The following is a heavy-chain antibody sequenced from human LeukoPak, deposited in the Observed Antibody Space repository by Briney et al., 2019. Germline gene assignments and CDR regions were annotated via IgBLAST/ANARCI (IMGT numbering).Heavy chain of an antibody. CDR2: IYYRGDI. V-gene: IGHV4-59*12. D-gene: IGHD2-2*01. Sequence: SETLSLTCSVSDGSIRTYYWSWIRQSPGQGLEWIGNIYYRGDINYNPSLKSRVTISVDTSKNQFSLKLSSVTAADTAVYYCARLSLGYCSSTSCYGDYYYYGMDVWGQGTTVTVSS. J-gene: IGHJ6*02. CDR3: ARLSLGYCSSTSCYGDYYYYGMDV. CDR1: DGSIRTYY.